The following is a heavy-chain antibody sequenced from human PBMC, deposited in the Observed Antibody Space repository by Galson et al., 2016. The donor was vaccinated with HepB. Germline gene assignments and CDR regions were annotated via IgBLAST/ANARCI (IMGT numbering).Heavy chain of an antibody. CDR1: DGSIASSTYY. Sequence: SETLSLTCSVSDGSIASSTYYWAWIRQPPGKGLEWIGSIFYSGSTNYSPSLKSRVAILVDRSRTQFSLKLLSVTAADTAVYYCAGGLYKFEYHLVYWGRGTLVSVSS. J-gene: IGHJ4*02. D-gene: IGHD2-2*01. V-gene: IGHV4-39*01. CDR3: AGGLYKFEYHLVY. CDR2: IFYSGST.